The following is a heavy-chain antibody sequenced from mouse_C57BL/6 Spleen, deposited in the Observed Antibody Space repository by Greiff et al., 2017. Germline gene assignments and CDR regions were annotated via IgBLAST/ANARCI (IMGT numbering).Heavy chain of an antibody. D-gene: IGHD1-1*01. Sequence: QVQLQQSGAELVRPGASVTLSCKASGYTFTDYEMHWVKQTPVHGLEWIGAIDPETGGTAYNQKFKGKAILTADKSSSTAYMELRSLTSEDSAVYYCTIGPWGGTVVAEDYFDYWGQGTTLTVSS. CDR1: GYTFTDYE. CDR2: IDPETGGT. CDR3: TIGPWGGTVVAEDYFDY. J-gene: IGHJ2*01. V-gene: IGHV1-15*01.